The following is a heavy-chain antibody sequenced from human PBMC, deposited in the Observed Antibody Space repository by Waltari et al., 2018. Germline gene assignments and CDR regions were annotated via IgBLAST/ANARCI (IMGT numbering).Heavy chain of an antibody. Sequence: EVQLVETGGGLIQPGGSLRLSCAASGFTVSSNYMSWVRQAPGKGLEWVSVIYSGGSTYYADSVKGRFTISRDNSKNTLYLQMNSLRAEDTAVYYCARDLVSLSSGWSDAFDIWGQGTIVTVSS. CDR1: GFTVSSNY. CDR3: ARDLVSLSSGWSDAFDI. V-gene: IGHV3-53*02. J-gene: IGHJ3*02. D-gene: IGHD6-19*01. CDR2: IYSGGST.